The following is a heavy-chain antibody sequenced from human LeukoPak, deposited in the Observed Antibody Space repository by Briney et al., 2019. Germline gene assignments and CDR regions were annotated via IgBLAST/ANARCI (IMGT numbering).Heavy chain of an antibody. CDR1: GYTFTSYY. D-gene: IGHD3-9*01. V-gene: IGHV1-46*01. J-gene: IGHJ6*04. Sequence: ASVKVSCKASGYTFTSYYMHWVRQAPGQGLEWMGIINPSGGSTSYAQKFQGRVTMTRDTSTSTVYMELSNLRSEDTAMYYCARGVRYFDWLVVVEFGMDVWGKGTTVTVSS. CDR2: INPSGGST. CDR3: ARGVRYFDWLVVVEFGMDV.